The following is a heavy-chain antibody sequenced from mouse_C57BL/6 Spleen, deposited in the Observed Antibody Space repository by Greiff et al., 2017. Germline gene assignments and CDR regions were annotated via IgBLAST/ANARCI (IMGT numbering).Heavy chain of an antibody. CDR3: TRDNYYGSSQAWFAY. CDR2: ISSGGDYI. D-gene: IGHD1-1*01. J-gene: IGHJ3*01. Sequence: EVQGVESGEGLVKPGGSLKLSCAASGFTFSSYAMSWVRQTPEKRLEWVAYISSGGDYIYYADTVKGRFTISRDNARNTLYLQMSSLKSEETAMYYCTRDNYYGSSQAWFAYWGQGTLVTVSA. V-gene: IGHV5-9-1*02. CDR1: GFTFSSYA.